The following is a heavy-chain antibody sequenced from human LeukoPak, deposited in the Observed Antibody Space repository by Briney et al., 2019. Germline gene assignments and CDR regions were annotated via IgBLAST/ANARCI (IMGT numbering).Heavy chain of an antibody. CDR3: AKAIFLVDYYDSSGQGPFDY. D-gene: IGHD3-22*01. Sequence: GGSLRLSCAASGFTFSSYGMHWVRQAPGKGLGWVAVISYDGSNKYYADSVKGRFTISRDNSKNTLYLQMNSLRAEDTAVYYCAKAIFLVDYYDSSGQGPFDYWGQGTLVTVSS. CDR1: GFTFSSYG. J-gene: IGHJ4*02. V-gene: IGHV3-30*18. CDR2: ISYDGSNK.